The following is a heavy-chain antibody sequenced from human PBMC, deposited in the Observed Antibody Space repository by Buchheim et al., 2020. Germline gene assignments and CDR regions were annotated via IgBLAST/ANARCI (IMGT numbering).Heavy chain of an antibody. Sequence: QVQLVQSGAEVKKPGASVKVSCKASGYTFTSYAMHWVRQAPGQRLEWMGWINAGNGNTKYSQKFQGRVTITRDTSASTAYMELSSLRSEDTAVYYCARDRDYDYVWGSYRTFDYWGQGTL. CDR3: ARDRDYDYVWGSYRTFDY. D-gene: IGHD3-16*02. CDR1: GYTFTSYA. J-gene: IGHJ4*02. V-gene: IGHV1-3*01. CDR2: INAGNGNT.